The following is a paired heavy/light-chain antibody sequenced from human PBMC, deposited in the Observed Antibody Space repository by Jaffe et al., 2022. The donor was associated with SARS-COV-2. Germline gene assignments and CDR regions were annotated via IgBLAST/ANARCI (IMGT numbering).Heavy chain of an antibody. V-gene: IGHV3-30*18. Sequence: QVQLLESGGGVVQPGTSLRLSCAASGFIFSNYGMHWVRQAPGKGLEWVAVISSHGNAIYYADSVKGRFTISRDNSKNTLYLQMNSLRPEDTSVYFCAKEASSGWSYWYFDLWGRGTLVTVSS. CDR1: GFIFSNYG. CDR3: AKEASSGWSYWYFDL. D-gene: IGHD6-19*01. J-gene: IGHJ2*01. CDR2: ISSHGNAI.
Light chain of an antibody. J-gene: IGKJ2*01. CDR1: QSVSSSH. CDR2: DAS. V-gene: IGKV3-20*01. CDR3: QQYGSSPPNT. Sequence: EIVLTQSPGTLSLSPGERAALSCRASQSVSSSHLAWYQQKPGQAPRLLIYDASSRATGIPDRFSGSGSGTDFTLTISRLEPEDFAVYYCQQYGSSPPNTFGQGTKLEI.